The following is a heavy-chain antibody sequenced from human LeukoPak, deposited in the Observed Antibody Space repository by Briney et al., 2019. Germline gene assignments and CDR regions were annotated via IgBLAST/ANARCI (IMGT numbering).Heavy chain of an antibody. J-gene: IGHJ1*01. D-gene: IGHD1-1*01. Sequence: SETLSLTCTVSGCSVSSGSYCWSWIRQPPGKGLESIGNIYYSGSTNYNPSLKSRVTISVDTSKNQFSLRLSSVTAADTAVYYCATHWTGFFQHWGQGTLVTVSS. CDR1: GCSVSSGSYC. CDR2: IYYSGST. CDR3: ATHWTGFFQH. V-gene: IGHV4-61*01.